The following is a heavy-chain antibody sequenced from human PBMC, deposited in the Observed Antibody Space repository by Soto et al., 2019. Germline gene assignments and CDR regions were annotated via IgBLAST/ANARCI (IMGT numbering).Heavy chain of an antibody. CDR1: GGSISSGDYY. Sequence: SETLSLTCTVSGGSISSGDYYWSWIRQPPGKGLEWIGYIYYSGSTYYNPSLKSRVTISVDTSKNQFSLKLSSVTAADTAVYYCATAYSSSSGEFDSWRQGTLVTVSS. D-gene: IGHD6-6*01. V-gene: IGHV4-30-4*01. CDR2: IYYSGST. J-gene: IGHJ4*02. CDR3: ATAYSSSSGEFDS.